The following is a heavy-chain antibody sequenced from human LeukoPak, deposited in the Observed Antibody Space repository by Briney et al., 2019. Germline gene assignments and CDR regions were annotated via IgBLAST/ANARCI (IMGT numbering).Heavy chain of an antibody. CDR2: IRAHSGST. J-gene: IGHJ6*02. V-gene: IGHV1-18*01. CDR1: GYTFTSYG. D-gene: IGHD2-2*01. CDR3: ARVSCSSPSCYPRYYYGMDV. Sequence: GASVKVSCRASGYTFTSYGITWVRQAPGQGLEWMGWIRAHSGSTKYAQKFQGRVTMTTDTSTSTAYMELRSLRSDDTAVYYCARVSCSSPSCYPRYYYGMDVWGQGATVTFSS.